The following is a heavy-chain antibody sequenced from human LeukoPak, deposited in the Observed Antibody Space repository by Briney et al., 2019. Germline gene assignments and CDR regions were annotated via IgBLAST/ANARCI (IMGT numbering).Heavy chain of an antibody. Sequence: GGSLRLSCAASGFTFSSYSMNWVRQAPGKGLEWVSSISSSSSYIYYADSVKGRFTISRENAKNSLYLQMNSLRAEDTAVYYCARSQAGLLWFGELLDPLVSTKYYFDYWGQGTLVTVSS. CDR2: ISSSSSYI. D-gene: IGHD3-10*01. CDR3: ARSQAGLLWFGELLDPLVSTKYYFDY. V-gene: IGHV3-21*01. J-gene: IGHJ4*02. CDR1: GFTFSSYS.